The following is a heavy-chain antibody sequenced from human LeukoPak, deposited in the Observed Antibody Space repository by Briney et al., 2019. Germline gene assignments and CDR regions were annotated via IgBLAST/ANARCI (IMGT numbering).Heavy chain of an antibody. V-gene: IGHV4-4*07. CDR3: ARTRYFDWLLYAGPPRRWFDP. Sequence: SETLSLTCTVSGGSISSYYWSWIRQPAGKGLEWIGHIYTSGSTNYNPSLKSRVTISVDTSKNQFSLKLSSVTAADTAVYYCARTRYFDWLLYAGPPRRWFDPWGQGTLVTVSS. CDR1: GGSISSYY. CDR2: IYTSGST. D-gene: IGHD3-9*01. J-gene: IGHJ5*02.